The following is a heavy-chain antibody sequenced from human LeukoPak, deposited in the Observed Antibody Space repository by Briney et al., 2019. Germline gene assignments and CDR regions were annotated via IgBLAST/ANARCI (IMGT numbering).Heavy chain of an antibody. J-gene: IGHJ4*02. Sequence: ASVKVSCKASGYTFTNYAMNWVRQAPGQGLEWMGWIHPSTGNPTYAQGFTGRFVFSLDTSVSTTYLQIISLKAEDTAVYYCARAFQSLGGLSLPDYWGQGTLVTVSS. CDR1: GYTFTNYA. CDR3: ARAFQSLGGLSLPDY. CDR2: IHPSTGNP. D-gene: IGHD3-16*02. V-gene: IGHV7-4-1*02.